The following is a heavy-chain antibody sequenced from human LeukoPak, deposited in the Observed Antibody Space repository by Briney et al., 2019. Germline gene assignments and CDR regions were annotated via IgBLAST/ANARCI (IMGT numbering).Heavy chain of an antibody. J-gene: IGHJ4*02. V-gene: IGHV4-59*01. CDR2: IYYSGST. D-gene: IGHD3-3*01. CDR1: GVSISSYY. Sequence: PSETLSLTCTVSGVSISSYYWSWIRQPPGKGLERIGYIYYSGSTNYNPSLKSRVTISVDTSKNQFSLKLSSVTAADTAVYYCARVHTFYDLWSGYYPPGYFDYWGQGTLVTVSS. CDR3: ARVHTFYDLWSGYYPPGYFDY.